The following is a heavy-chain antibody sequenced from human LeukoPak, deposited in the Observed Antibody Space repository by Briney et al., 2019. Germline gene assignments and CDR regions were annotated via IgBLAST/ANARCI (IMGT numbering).Heavy chain of an antibody. J-gene: IGHJ4*02. CDR1: GGSISSSSYY. Sequence: PSETLSLTCTVSGGSISSSSYYWGWIRQPPGKGLEWIGSIYYSGSTYYNPSLKTRVTISVNTSKNQFSLKLSSVTAADTAVYYCARTPGYCSGGSCYDYWGQGTLVTVSS. D-gene: IGHD2-15*01. CDR2: IYYSGST. V-gene: IGHV4-39*07. CDR3: ARTPGYCSGGSCYDY.